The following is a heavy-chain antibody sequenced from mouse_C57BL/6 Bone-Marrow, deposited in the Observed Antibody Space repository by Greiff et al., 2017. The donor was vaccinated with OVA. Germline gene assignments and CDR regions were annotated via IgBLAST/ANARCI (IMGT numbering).Heavy chain of an antibody. Sequence: VQLQQPGAELVMPGASVKLSCKASGYTFTSYWMHWVKQRPGQGLEWIGEIDPSDSYTNYNQKFKGKSTLTVDKSSSTAYMQLSSLTSEDSAVYYGARGADYYGSSYGYFDVWGTGTTVTVSS. CDR2: IDPSDSYT. V-gene: IGHV1-69*01. J-gene: IGHJ1*03. CDR3: ARGADYYGSSYGYFDV. CDR1: GYTFTSYW. D-gene: IGHD1-1*01.